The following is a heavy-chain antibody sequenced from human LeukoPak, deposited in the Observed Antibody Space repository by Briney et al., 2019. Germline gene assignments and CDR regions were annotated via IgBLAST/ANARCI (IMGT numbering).Heavy chain of an antibody. J-gene: IGHJ3*02. V-gene: IGHV4-38-2*01. CDR1: GYSISSGYY. CDR3: ARSPWIQLWLGAFDI. CDR2: IYHSGST. D-gene: IGHD5-18*01. Sequence: KPSETLSLTCAVSGYSISSGYYWGWIRQPPGKGLEWIGSIYHSGSTYYNPSLKSRVTISVDTSKNQFSLKLSSVTAADTAVYYCARSPWIQLWLGAFDIWGQGTMVTVPS.